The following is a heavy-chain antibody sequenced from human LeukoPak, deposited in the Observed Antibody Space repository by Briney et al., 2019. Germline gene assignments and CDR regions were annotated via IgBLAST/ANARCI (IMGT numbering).Heavy chain of an antibody. Sequence: PGGSLRLSCAASGFTFSSYGMHWVRQAPGRGLEWVAVICYDGSDKYYADSVKGRFTISRDNSKNTLYLQMNSLRVEDTAVYYCARVLGDSGWYLGWFDPWGQGTLVTVSS. D-gene: IGHD6-19*01. J-gene: IGHJ5*02. CDR2: ICYDGSDK. CDR3: ARVLGDSGWYLGWFDP. CDR1: GFTFSSYG. V-gene: IGHV3-33*01.